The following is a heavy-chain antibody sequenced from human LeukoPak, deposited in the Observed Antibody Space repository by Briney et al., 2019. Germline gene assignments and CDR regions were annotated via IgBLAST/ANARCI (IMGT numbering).Heavy chain of an antibody. J-gene: IGHJ4*02. Sequence: GGSLRLSCAASGFTFSSYGMHWVRQAPGKGLEWVAVIWYDGSNKYYADSVKGRFTISRDNSKNTLYLQMNSLRAEDTAVYYCARDMVRGDANSGGPDYWGQGTLVTVSS. V-gene: IGHV3-33*01. CDR2: IWYDGSNK. CDR1: GFTFSSYG. D-gene: IGHD3-10*01. CDR3: ARDMVRGDANSGGPDY.